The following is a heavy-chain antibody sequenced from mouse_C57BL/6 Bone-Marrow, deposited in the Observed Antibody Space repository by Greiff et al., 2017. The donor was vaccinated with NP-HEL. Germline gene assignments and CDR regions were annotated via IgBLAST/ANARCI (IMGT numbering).Heavy chain of an antibody. CDR2: IDPSDSYT. V-gene: IGHV1-69*01. CDR1: GYTFTSYW. J-gene: IGHJ3*01. D-gene: IGHD2-1*01. Sequence: QVQLQQPGAELVMPGASVKLSCKASGYTFTSYWMHWVKQRPGQGLEWIGEIDPSDSYTNYNQKFKGKSTLTVDKSSSTAYMQLSSLTSEDSAVYYCARWESTMVTTGFAYWGQGTLVTVSA. CDR3: ARWESTMVTTGFAY.